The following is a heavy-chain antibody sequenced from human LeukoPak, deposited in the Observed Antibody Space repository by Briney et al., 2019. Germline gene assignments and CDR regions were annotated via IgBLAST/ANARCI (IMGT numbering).Heavy chain of an antibody. J-gene: IGHJ3*02. CDR2: INPNSGGT. D-gene: IGHD1-26*01. CDR3: ARGLLDLGAFDI. CDR1: GYTFTGYY. Sequence: ASVKVSCKASGYTFTGYYMHWVRQAPGQGLEWMGRINPNSGGTNYAQKFQGRVTMTRDTSISTAYMELSRLRSDDTAVYYCARGLLDLGAFDIWGQGTMVTVSS. V-gene: IGHV1-2*06.